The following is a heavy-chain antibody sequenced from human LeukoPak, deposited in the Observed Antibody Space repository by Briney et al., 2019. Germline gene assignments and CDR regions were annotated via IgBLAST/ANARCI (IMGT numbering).Heavy chain of an antibody. CDR3: AREVPLYFDY. CDR1: GGTFSSYA. CDR2: IIPIFGTA. J-gene: IGHJ4*02. Sequence: SVKVSCKASGGTFSSYAISWVRQAPGQGLEWMGGIIPIFGTANYAQKFQGRVTITADESTSTAYMELSSLRSDDTAVYYCAREVPLYFDYWGQGTLVTVSS. V-gene: IGHV1-69*13.